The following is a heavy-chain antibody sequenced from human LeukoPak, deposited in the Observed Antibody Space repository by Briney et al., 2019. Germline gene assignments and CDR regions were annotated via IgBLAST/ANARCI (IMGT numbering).Heavy chain of an antibody. CDR3: ASVRHDPLEYYYYIDV. CDR2: INPSGSP. V-gene: IGHV4-34*01. D-gene: IGHD2/OR15-2a*01. Sequence: PSETLSLTCAVSGDSLSRYSWTWIRQPPGKGLEWLGEINPSGSPDYNPSLKSRATISVDTSKDQFSPRVASVTAADTAVYYCASVRHDPLEYYYYIDVWGKGTTVTVSS. CDR1: GDSLSRYS. J-gene: IGHJ6*03.